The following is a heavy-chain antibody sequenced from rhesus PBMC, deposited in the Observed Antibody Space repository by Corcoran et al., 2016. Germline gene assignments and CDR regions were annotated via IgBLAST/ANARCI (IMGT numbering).Heavy chain of an antibody. CDR1: GGSISSIY. J-gene: IGHJ4*01. CDR2: NYGSGSST. V-gene: IGHV4-169*01. D-gene: IGHD5-36*02. CDR3: ARGYSYSY. Sequence: QLQLQESGPGLVKPSETLSVTCAVSGGSISSIYWGWIRQAPGKGLEWIGYNYGSGSSTNYNPSLKSRVTLSVDTSKNQLSLKLSSVTTADTAVYYCARGYSYSYWGQGVLVTVSS.